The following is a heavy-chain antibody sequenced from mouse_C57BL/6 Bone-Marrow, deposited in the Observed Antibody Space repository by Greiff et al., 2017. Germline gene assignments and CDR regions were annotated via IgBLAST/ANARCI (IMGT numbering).Heavy chain of an antibody. J-gene: IGHJ3*01. V-gene: IGHV1-61*01. CDR1: GYTFTSYW. CDR2: IYPSDSET. CDR3: ANYYRGFAY. Sequence: QVQLQQPGAELVRPGSSVKLSCKASGYTFTSYWMDWVKQRPGQGLEWIGNIYPSDSETYYNQKFKDKATLTVDKSSSTSYMQLSSLTSEDSAVYYCANYYRGFAYWGQGTRVTVSA. D-gene: IGHD2-12*01.